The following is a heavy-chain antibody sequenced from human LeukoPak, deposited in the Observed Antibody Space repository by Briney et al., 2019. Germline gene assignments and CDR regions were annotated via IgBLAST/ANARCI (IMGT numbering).Heavy chain of an antibody. J-gene: IGHJ4*02. CDR2: IYSHGGT. V-gene: IGHV3-66*02. D-gene: IGHD4-17*01. CDR1: EFTVSNNF. Sequence: PGGSLRLSCAVSEFTVSNNFMTWVRQAPGKGLECVSIIYSHGGTYYADSVKGRFTISRDNSKNTLFLQMNSLRAEDTAVYYCARGGDDYGEILDYWGQGTLVTVSS. CDR3: ARGGDDYGEILDY.